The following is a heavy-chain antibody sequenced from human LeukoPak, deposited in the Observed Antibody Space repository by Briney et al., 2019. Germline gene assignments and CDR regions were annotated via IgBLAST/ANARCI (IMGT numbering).Heavy chain of an antibody. CDR3: ARGSASGIYPIDY. V-gene: IGHV4-59*12. Sequence: SETLSLTCTVSGGSISSYYWSWIRQPPGKGLEWIGYIYYSGSTNYNPSLKSRVTISVDTSKNQFSLKLSSVTAADTAVYYCARGSASGIYPIDYWGQGTLVTVSS. J-gene: IGHJ4*02. CDR2: IYYSGST. D-gene: IGHD5-12*01. CDR1: GGSISSYY.